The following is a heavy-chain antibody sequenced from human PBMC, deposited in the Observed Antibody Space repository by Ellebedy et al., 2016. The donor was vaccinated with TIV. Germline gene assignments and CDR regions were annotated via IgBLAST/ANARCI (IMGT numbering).Heavy chain of an antibody. CDR1: GFPLSSYG. CDR2: IWYDGNQK. Sequence: GESLKISXSASGFPLSSYGMHWVRQAPGKGLEWVAVIWYDGNQKYYGDSVRGRFTISRDNSKNTLFLQMNSLRAEDTAVYYCARRYGTGMDVWGQGTTVTVSS. D-gene: IGHD3-10*01. CDR3: ARRYGTGMDV. V-gene: IGHV3-33*01. J-gene: IGHJ6*02.